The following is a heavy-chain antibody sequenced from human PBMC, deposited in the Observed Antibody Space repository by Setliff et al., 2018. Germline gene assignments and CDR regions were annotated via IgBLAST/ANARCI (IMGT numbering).Heavy chain of an antibody. CDR3: ARDHGGSYHYYYYYMDV. Sequence: SVKVSCKASGGTFSSYAISWVRQAPGQGLEWVGGIIPIFGTANYAQKFQGRVTITADESTSTAYMELSSLRSEDTAVYYCARDHGGSYHYYYYYMDVWGKGTTVTVSS. J-gene: IGHJ6*03. CDR2: IIPIFGTA. CDR1: GGTFSSYA. V-gene: IGHV1-69*13. D-gene: IGHD1-26*01.